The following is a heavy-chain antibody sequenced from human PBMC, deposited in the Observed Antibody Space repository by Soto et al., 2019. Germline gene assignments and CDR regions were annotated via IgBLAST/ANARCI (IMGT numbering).Heavy chain of an antibody. CDR1: GYTFTSYY. Sequence: ASVKVSCKASGYTFTSYYMHWVRQAPGQGLEWMGIINPSGGSTSYAQKFQGRVTMTRDTSTSTAYMELRSLRSEDTAVYYCARLYSYSDFWRGYSYYYYMDVWGKGTTVTVSS. V-gene: IGHV1-46*01. J-gene: IGHJ6*03. D-gene: IGHD3-3*01. CDR2: INPSGGST. CDR3: ARLYSYSDFWRGYSYYYYMDV.